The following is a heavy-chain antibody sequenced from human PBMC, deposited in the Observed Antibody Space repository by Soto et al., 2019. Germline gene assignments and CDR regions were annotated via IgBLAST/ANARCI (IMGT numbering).Heavy chain of an antibody. Sequence: SETLSLTCAVSGGSISSGGYSWSWLLQPPGKGREWIGYIYHSGSTYYNPSLKSRVTISVDRSKNQLSLKLSSVTTADTDVYYCASSGITMIVVGAPDAFDIWGQGTMVTVSS. J-gene: IGHJ3*02. CDR2: IYHSGST. CDR1: GGSISSGGYS. V-gene: IGHV4-30-2*01. D-gene: IGHD3-22*01. CDR3: ASSGITMIVVGAPDAFDI.